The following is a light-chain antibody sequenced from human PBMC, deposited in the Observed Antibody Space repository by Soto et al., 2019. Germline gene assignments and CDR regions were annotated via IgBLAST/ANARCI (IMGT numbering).Light chain of an antibody. CDR2: EVS. J-gene: IGLJ3*02. CDR3: SSYTTSTSLV. V-gene: IGLV2-14*01. Sequence: QSALTQPASVSGSPGQSITISCTGTSSDIGGYNSVSWYQQHPGKAPKLMIYEVSNRPSGISYRFSGSKSGNTASLTISGLQAEDEADYYCSSYTTSTSLVFGGGTKVTVL. CDR1: SSDIGGYNS.